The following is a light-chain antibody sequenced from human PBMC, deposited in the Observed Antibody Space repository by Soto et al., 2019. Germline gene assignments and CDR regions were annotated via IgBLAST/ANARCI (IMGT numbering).Light chain of an antibody. CDR2: GNN. V-gene: IGLV1-40*01. CDR3: QSYDSSLSGSV. J-gene: IGLJ2*01. CDR1: SSNIGAGYD. Sequence: QSVLTQPPSVSGAPGQRVTISCTGSSSNIGAGYDVNWYQQPPGTAPKLLIYGNNNRPSGVPDRFSGSKSGTSASLAITGLQAEDEADYYCQSYDSSLSGSVFGGGTKLTVL.